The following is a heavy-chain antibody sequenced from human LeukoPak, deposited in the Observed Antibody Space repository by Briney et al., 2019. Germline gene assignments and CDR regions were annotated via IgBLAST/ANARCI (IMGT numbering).Heavy chain of an antibody. CDR1: GGSFSDYY. Sequence: PSETLSLTCGVYGGSFSDYYWTWIRQPPGKGLEWIGEINHTGTTNSNPSLGSRLTLSVDSSKNQFSLKLTSVTAADTGVYYCARGDSNSFEYLYYMDVWGKGTTVTVSS. CDR2: INHTGTT. D-gene: IGHD4-11*01. V-gene: IGHV4-34*01. CDR3: ARGDSNSFEYLYYMDV. J-gene: IGHJ6*03.